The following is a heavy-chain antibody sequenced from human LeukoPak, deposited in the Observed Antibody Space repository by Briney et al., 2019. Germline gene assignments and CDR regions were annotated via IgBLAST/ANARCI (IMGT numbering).Heavy chain of an antibody. J-gene: IGHJ4*02. D-gene: IGHD6-19*01. Sequence: GGSLRLSCTASGFTFSSHSMGWVRQAPGKGLEWVANIKQDGSEKYYVDSVKGRFTISRDNAKNSLYLQMNSLRAEDTAVYYCARGSGWYFYWGQGTLVTVSS. CDR3: ARGSGWYFY. V-gene: IGHV3-7*01. CDR1: GFTFSSHS. CDR2: IKQDGSEK.